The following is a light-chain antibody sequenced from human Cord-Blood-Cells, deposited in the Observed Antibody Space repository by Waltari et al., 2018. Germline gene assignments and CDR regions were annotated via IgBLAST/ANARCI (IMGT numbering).Light chain of an antibody. J-gene: IGLJ1*01. V-gene: IGLV2-23*02. CDR2: EVS. CDR1: SRDVGSYNF. CDR3: CSYAGSSTYV. Sequence: QSALTQPASVSGSPGQSITIPCTGTSRDVGSYNFVSWYQQPPGKAPNLMIYEVSKRPSGVYSRFSGTKSGNTASLTISGLQAEDDADYYCCSYAGSSTYVFGTGTKVTVL.